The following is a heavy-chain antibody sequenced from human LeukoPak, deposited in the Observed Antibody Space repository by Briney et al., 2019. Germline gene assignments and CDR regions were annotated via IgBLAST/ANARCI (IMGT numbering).Heavy chain of an antibody. CDR3: ARAGIAAAGSLWFDP. J-gene: IGHJ5*02. CDR1: GYTFTSYG. D-gene: IGHD6-13*01. V-gene: IGHV1-18*01. Sequence: ASVKVSCKASGYTFTSYGISWVRQAPGQGLEWMGWISAYNGNTNYAQKLQGRATMTTDTSTSTAYMELRSLRSDDTAVYYCARAGIAAAGSLWFDPWGQGTLVTVSS. CDR2: ISAYNGNT.